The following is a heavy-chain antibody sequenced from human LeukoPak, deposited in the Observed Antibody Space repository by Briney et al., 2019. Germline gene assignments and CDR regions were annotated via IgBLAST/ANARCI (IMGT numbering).Heavy chain of an antibody. CDR2: INHSGST. V-gene: IGHV4-39*01. Sequence: SETLSLTCTVSGGSISSSSYYWGWIRQPPGKGLEWIGEINHSGSTNYNPSLKSRVTISVDTSKNQFSLKLSSVTAADTAVYYCARHSTYGRAVRYWGQGTLVTVSS. CDR3: ARHSTYGRAVRY. CDR1: GGSISSSSYY. J-gene: IGHJ4*02. D-gene: IGHD1-1*01.